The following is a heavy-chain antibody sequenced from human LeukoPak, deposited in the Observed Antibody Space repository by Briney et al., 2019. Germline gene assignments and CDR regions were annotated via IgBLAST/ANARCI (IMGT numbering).Heavy chain of an antibody. J-gene: IGHJ4*02. Sequence: SETLSLTCTVSGGSIGSYYWSWIRQPPGKGLEWIGRIYTSGSTNYNPSLKSRVTISVDTSKNQFSLKLSSVTAADTAVYYCARVGYYDSSGLTLWGQGTLVTVSS. CDR1: GGSIGSYY. CDR3: ARVGYYDSSGLTL. CDR2: IYTSGST. V-gene: IGHV4-4*08. D-gene: IGHD3-22*01.